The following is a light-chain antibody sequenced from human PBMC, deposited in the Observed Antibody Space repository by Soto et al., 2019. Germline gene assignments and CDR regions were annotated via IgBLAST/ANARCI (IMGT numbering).Light chain of an antibody. CDR3: QQYNSYPL. J-gene: IGKJ2*01. V-gene: IGKV1-5*03. Sequence: DIQMTQSPSTLSASVGDRVTITCRASRSISSWLAWYQQKPGKAPNLLIYKASNLESGVPSRFSGSGSGTEFTLTISSLQPDDFATYYCQQYNSYPLFGQGTKLEIK. CDR2: KAS. CDR1: RSISSW.